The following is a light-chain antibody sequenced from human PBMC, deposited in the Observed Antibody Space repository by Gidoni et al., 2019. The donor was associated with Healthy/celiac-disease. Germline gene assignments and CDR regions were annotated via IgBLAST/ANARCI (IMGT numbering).Light chain of an antibody. CDR1: QSVSSSY. V-gene: IGKV3-20*01. CDR2: GAS. J-gene: IGKJ1*01. Sequence: ENGFTQAPGTLSLSPGEKATLSCRASQSVSSSYLAWYQQKPGQAPRLLIYGASSRATGIPDRFSGSGSGTDFTLTISRLEPEEFAVYYCQQNGSSPTFGQGTKVEIK. CDR3: QQNGSSPT.